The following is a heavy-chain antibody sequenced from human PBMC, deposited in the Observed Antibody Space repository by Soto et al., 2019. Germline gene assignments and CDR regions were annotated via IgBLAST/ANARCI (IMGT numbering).Heavy chain of an antibody. CDR1: GGSFSGYY. CDR3: GRVPVDTYMIYWSHT. J-gene: IGHJ4*02. V-gene: IGHV4-34*01. Sequence: PSETLSLTCAVYGGSFSGYYWSWIRQPPGKGLEWIGEINHSGSTNYNPSLKSRVTMSIDTSRNLFSLRLDSVTAADTAVYYCGRVPVDTYMIYWSHTRGQGTLVPVSS. D-gene: IGHD3-16*01. CDR2: INHSGST.